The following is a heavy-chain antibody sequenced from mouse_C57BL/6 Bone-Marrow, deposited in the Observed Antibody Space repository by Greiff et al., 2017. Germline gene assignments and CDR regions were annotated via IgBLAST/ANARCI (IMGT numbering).Heavy chain of an antibody. V-gene: IGHV1-47*01. J-gene: IGHJ2*01. CDR3: ALQCPRGIGY. CDR2: FHPYNDDI. CDR1: GYTFTTYP. Sequence: QVQLQQSGAELVKPGASVTMFCKASGYTFTTYPIEWMKQNHGKSLEWIGNFHPYNDDIKYNVKFKGKATLTVEKSSSTVYLELSRLTSDDSAVYYCALQCPRGIGYWGQGTTLTVSS.